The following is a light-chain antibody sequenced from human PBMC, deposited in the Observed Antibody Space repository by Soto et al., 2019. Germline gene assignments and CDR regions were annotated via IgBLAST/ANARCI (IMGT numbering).Light chain of an antibody. CDR1: QDISNS. CDR3: QQYDDPPYT. CDR2: DAS. J-gene: IGKJ2*01. Sequence: DIQMTQSPSSLSASVGDRVTITCQASQDISNSLNWYQQKPGKAPKLLIYDASNLVTGVPSRFSGGESGTDFTFTISSLQPEDIASYYCQQYDDPPYTFGQGTKLESK. V-gene: IGKV1-33*01.